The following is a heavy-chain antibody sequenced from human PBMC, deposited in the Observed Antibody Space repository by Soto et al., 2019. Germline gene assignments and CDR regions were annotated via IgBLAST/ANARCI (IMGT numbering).Heavy chain of an antibody. CDR1: SGSISSGGYY. CDR2: IYYSGST. Sequence: SETLSLTCTVSSGSISSGGYYWSWIRQHPGKGLEWIGYIYYSGSTYYNPSLKSRVTISVDTSKNQLSLKLSSVTAADTAVYYCARVQEDDFWSGYYPYYYYGMDVWGQGTTVTVSS. CDR3: ARVQEDDFWSGYYPYYYYGMDV. J-gene: IGHJ6*02. V-gene: IGHV4-31*03. D-gene: IGHD3-3*01.